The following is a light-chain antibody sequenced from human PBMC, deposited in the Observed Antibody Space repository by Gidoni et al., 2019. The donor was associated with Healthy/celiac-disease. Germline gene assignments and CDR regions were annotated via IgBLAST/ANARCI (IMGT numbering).Light chain of an antibody. Sequence: DIQLTQSPSSLSASVGDRVTITFRASQGISNYLAWYQQKPGKVPKLLIYAASTLQSGVPSPFSGSGSGTEFTLTISSLQPEDVATYYCRKYNNAPLFTFGPGTKVDIK. J-gene: IGKJ3*01. V-gene: IGKV1-27*01. CDR3: RKYNNAPLFT. CDR1: QGISNY. CDR2: AAS.